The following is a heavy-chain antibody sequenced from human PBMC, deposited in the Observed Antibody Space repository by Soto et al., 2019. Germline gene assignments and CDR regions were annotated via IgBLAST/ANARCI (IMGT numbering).Heavy chain of an antibody. CDR1: EGTFSSYA. J-gene: IGHJ5*02. CDR3: ARGYCSGGSCPFDP. CDR2: IIPIFGTA. V-gene: IGHV1-69*12. Sequence: QVQLVQSGAEVKKPGSSVKVSCKASEGTFSSYAISWVRQAPGQGLEWMGGIIPIFGTANYAQEFQGRVTITADESTSTAYMELSSLRSEDTAVYYCARGYCSGGSCPFDPWGQGTLVTVSS. D-gene: IGHD2-15*01.